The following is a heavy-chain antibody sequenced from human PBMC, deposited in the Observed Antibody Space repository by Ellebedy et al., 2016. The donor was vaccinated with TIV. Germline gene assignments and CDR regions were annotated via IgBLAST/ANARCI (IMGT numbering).Heavy chain of an antibody. CDR2: IYTDDTT. D-gene: IGHD3-10*02. V-gene: IGHV3-66*01. CDR1: KFTVSSNY. Sequence: GGSLRLSCAASKFTVSSNYMNWVRQAPGRGPEWVSGIYTDDTTYYADSVKGRFTISRDNSKNTLYLQMNSLRTEDTAVYYCARASFYDVDLSGWYFDLWGRGTLVTVSS. J-gene: IGHJ2*01. CDR3: ARASFYDVDLSGWYFDL.